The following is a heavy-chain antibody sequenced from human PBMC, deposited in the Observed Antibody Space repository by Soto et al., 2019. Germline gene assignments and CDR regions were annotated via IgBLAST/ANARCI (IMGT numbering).Heavy chain of an antibody. J-gene: IGHJ6*02. Sequence: PSETLSLTCAVYGGSFSGYYWSWIRQPPGKGLEWIGEIYHSGSTNYNPSLKSRVTISVDKSKNQFSLKLSSVTAADTAVYYCARRGSYYYYYGMDVWGQGTTVTVSS. CDR2: IYHSGST. CDR1: GGSFSGYY. CDR3: ARRGSYYYYYGMDV. V-gene: IGHV4-34*01. D-gene: IGHD1-26*01.